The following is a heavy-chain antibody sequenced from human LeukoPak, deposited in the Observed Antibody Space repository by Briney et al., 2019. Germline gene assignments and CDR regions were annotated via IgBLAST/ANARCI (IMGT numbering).Heavy chain of an antibody. CDR3: ARGGEDYDGGPDY. Sequence: QSGGSLRLSCAASGFTFSSYSMNWVRQAPGKGLGWVSYISSSSSTIYYADSVKGRFTISRDNAKNSLYLQMNSLRAEDTAVYYCARGGEDYDGGPDYWGQGTLVTVSS. CDR2: ISSSSSTI. D-gene: IGHD4-17*01. J-gene: IGHJ4*02. V-gene: IGHV3-48*01. CDR1: GFTFSSYS.